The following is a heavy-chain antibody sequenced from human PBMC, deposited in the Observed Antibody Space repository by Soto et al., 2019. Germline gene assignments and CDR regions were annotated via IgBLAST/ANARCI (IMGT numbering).Heavy chain of an antibody. CDR2: ISSSSSTI. J-gene: IGHJ5*02. V-gene: IGHV3-48*02. CDR1: GFTFSSYS. D-gene: IGHD1-26*01. CDR3: ARGGGSLSWFDP. Sequence: EVQLVESGGGLVQPGGSLRLSCAASGFTFSSYSMNWVRQAPGKGLEWVSYISSSSSTIYYADSVKGRFTISRDNAKNSLYVQMSSRRDEDTAGYCCARGGGSLSWFDPWGQGTLVSGSS.